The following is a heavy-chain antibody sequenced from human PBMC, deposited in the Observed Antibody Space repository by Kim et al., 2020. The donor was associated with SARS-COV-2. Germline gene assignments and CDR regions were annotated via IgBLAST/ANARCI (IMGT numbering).Heavy chain of an antibody. D-gene: IGHD3-3*01. J-gene: IGHJ4*02. Sequence: SLKSRVTISVDTSKNQFSLKLSSVTAADTAVYYCARGITIFGVVTYYFDYWGQGTLVTVSS. CDR3: ARGITIFGVVTYYFDY. V-gene: IGHV4-59*09.